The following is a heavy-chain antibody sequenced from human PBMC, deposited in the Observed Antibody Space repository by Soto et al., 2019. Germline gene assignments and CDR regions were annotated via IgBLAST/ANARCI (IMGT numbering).Heavy chain of an antibody. V-gene: IGHV4-30-4*01. CDR2: IYYSGRA. Sequence: QVQLQESGPGLMKPSQTLSLTCTVSGGSISSVDYYWSWIRQPPGKGLEWIGYIYYSGRAYYTPSLKSRVTLSVDTSKNQFSLKLSAVTAADTAVYYCARVTIGYCSGGTCYSSFRFDPWGQGTLVTASS. CDR1: GGSISSVDYY. D-gene: IGHD2-15*01. CDR3: ARVTIGYCSGGTCYSSFRFDP. J-gene: IGHJ5*02.